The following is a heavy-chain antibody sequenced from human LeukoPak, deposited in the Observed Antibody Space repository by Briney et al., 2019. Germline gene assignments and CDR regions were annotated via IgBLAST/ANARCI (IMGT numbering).Heavy chain of an antibody. CDR1: GDSISSYY. Sequence: SETLSLTCTVSGDSISSYYWSWIRQPAGKGLEWIGRIYTTGSTNYNPSLKSRVTISVDTSKNQLSLKLSSVTATDTAVYYCARRNFGGYPFDYWGQGTLVTVSS. D-gene: IGHD4-17*01. J-gene: IGHJ4*02. CDR2: IYTTGST. V-gene: IGHV4-4*07. CDR3: ARRNFGGYPFDY.